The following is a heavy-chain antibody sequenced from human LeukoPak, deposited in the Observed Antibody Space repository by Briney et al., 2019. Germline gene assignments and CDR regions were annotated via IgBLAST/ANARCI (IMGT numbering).Heavy chain of an antibody. CDR3: AKALTPYYYYYGMDV. CDR2: ISYDGSNK. V-gene: IGHV3-30*18. J-gene: IGHJ6*02. CDR1: GFTFSSYG. Sequence: GGSLRLSCAASGFTFSSYGMHWVRQAPGKGLEWVAVISYDGSNKYYADSVKGRFTISRDNSKHTLYLQMNSLRAEDTAVYYCAKALTPYYYYYGMDVWGQGTTVTFSS.